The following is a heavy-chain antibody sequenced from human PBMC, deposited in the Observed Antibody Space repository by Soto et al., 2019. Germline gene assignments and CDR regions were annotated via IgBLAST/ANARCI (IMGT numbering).Heavy chain of an antibody. D-gene: IGHD4-17*01. J-gene: IGHJ5*02. CDR1: GGSISSGGYY. CDR2: IYYSGST. CDR3: ARERTTVTTHYRWFDP. V-gene: IGHV4-31*03. Sequence: SETLSLTCTVSGGSISSGGYYWSWIRQHPGKGLEWIGYIYYSGSTYYNPSLKSRVTISVDTSKNQFSLKLSSVTAADTAVYYCARERTTVTTHYRWFDPWGQGTLVTVSS.